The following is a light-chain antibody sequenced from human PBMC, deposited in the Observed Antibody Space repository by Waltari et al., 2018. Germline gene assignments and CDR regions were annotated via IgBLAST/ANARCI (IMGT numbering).Light chain of an antibody. J-gene: IGLJ2*01. CDR2: EGN. CDR3: CSNVGSSVF. Sequence: QSALTQPASVSGSPGQSITISCTGFNSNVGSYNLVSWYQKPPGKAPKLLSYEGNRRPSGVSNRFSGSKSDNTASLTLSGLQAEDEADYYCCSNVGSSVFFGGGTKLTVL. V-gene: IGLV2-23*03. CDR1: NSNVGSYNL.